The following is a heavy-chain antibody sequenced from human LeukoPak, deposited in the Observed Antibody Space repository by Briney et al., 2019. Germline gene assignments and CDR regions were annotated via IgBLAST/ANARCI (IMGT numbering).Heavy chain of an antibody. Sequence: GGSLRLSCAASGFTFSSYAMSWVRQAPGKGLEWVSGISGSGDNTYYADSVKGRFTISRDNSKNTLYLQMNSLRAEDTAVYYCARSYYDILTGQPSNAFDIWGQGTMVTVSS. CDR1: GFTFSSYA. J-gene: IGHJ3*02. D-gene: IGHD3-9*01. CDR2: ISGSGDNT. CDR3: ARSYYDILTGQPSNAFDI. V-gene: IGHV3-23*01.